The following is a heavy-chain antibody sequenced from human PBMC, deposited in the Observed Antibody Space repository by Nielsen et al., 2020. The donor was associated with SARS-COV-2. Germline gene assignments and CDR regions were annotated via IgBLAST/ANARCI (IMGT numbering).Heavy chain of an antibody. J-gene: IGHJ4*02. V-gene: IGHV1-18*01. Sequence: ASVKVSCKASGYTFTTYGISWVRQAPGQGLEWVEWISPYSGNTKYAQKLQGRVAMTTDTPTSTVYMELRSLRSDDTAVYYCARDHLGLYFFDYWGQGTLVTVSS. CDR1: GYTFTTYG. CDR3: ARDHLGLYFFDY. D-gene: IGHD3/OR15-3a*01. CDR2: ISPYSGNT.